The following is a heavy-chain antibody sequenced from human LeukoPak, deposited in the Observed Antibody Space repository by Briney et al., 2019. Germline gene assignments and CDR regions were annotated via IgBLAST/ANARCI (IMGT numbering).Heavy chain of an antibody. J-gene: IGHJ4*02. V-gene: IGHV3-64D*09. CDR2: ISNNGGST. CDR3: VKGRGVITTVTTHYFDY. D-gene: IGHD4-11*01. CDR1: GFTFSYYG. Sequence: GGSLRLSCSASGFTFSYYGMHWVRQAPGKGLEYVSAISNNGGSTYYADSVKDRFTISRDNSKNTLFLQMSSLRADDTAVYYCVKGRGVITTVTTHYFDYWCQGTLVTVSS.